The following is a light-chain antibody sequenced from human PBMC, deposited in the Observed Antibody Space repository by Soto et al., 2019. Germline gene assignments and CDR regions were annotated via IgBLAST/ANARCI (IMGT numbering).Light chain of an antibody. CDR2: ITS. CDR3: QQYGSTPRT. CDR1: QSVNYN. J-gene: IGKJ1*01. Sequence: IVLTQSPATLSVSPGERATLSCRASQSVNYNLAWYQQKPGHAPRLLIYITSTRATGIPARFSGSGSGTDFTLTISRLEPEDFAVYYCQQYGSTPRTFGLGTKVDIK. V-gene: IGKV3-20*01.